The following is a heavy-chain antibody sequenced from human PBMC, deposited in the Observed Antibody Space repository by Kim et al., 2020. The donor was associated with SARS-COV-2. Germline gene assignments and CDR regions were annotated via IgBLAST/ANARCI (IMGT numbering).Heavy chain of an antibody. CDR2: ISISGSET. CDR3: AIDQTLSVGGEWYGWVY. D-gene: IGHD3-16*01. Sequence: GGSLRLSCAVSGFIINNNGMSWVRQAPGKGLEWVSYISISGSETMYADSVKCRFTISRDNSRNTVYLQMNSLRVEDSAVYYCAIDQTLSVGGEWYGWVYWGQGTLVTVSS. V-gene: IGHV3-23*01. J-gene: IGHJ4*02. CDR1: GFIINNNG.